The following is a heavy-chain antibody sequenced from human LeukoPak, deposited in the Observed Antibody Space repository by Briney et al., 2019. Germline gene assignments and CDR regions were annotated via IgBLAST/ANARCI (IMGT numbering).Heavy chain of an antibody. CDR2: INCNGGGT. J-gene: IGHJ5*02. Sequence: ASVKVSCKASGYTFTGYYIHWVRQAPGQGLEWMGRINCNGGGTSYAQKFQGRVTMTRDTSISTAYTELDRLTSDDTAVYYCARDYGPYPGCSWFDPWGQGTLVTVSS. V-gene: IGHV1-2*06. CDR1: GYTFTGYY. CDR3: ARDYGPYPGCSWFDP. D-gene: IGHD2-21*01.